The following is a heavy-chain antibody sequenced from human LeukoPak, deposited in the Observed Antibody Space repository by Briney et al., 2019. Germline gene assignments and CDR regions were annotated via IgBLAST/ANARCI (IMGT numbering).Heavy chain of an antibody. CDR2: IIPILGIA. J-gene: IGHJ3*02. D-gene: IGHD2-15*01. Sequence: GSSVKVSCKASGGTFSSYAISWVRQAPGQGLEWMGRIIPILGIANYAQKFQGRVTITADKSTSTAYMELSSLRSEDTAVYYCARGRPLEVAADAFDIWGQGTMVTVSS. CDR3: ARGRPLEVAADAFDI. CDR1: GGTFSSYA. V-gene: IGHV1-69*04.